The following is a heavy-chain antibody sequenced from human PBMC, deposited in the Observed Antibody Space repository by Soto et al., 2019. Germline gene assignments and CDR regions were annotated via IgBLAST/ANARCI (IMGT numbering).Heavy chain of an antibody. Sequence: GXLRLSCAAAGFTFSSYGMHWVRQAPGKGLEWVAVISYDGSNKYYADSVKGRFTISRDNSKNTLYLQMNSLRAEDTAVYYCAKGEGVGSYKNPYYYYGMDVSGKGTTVTVSS. J-gene: IGHJ6*04. CDR2: ISYDGSNK. D-gene: IGHD2-15*01. CDR3: AKGEGVGSYKNPYYYYGMDV. CDR1: GFTFSSYG. V-gene: IGHV3-30*18.